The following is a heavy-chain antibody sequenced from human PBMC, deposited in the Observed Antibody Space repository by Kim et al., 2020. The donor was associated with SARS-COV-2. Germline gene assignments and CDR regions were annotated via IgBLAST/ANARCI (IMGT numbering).Heavy chain of an antibody. CDR3: AKESLSYYYDSSGYPTLNY. Sequence: GRFTISRDNAKNTLDLQMNSLRAEDTAVYYCAKESLSYYYDSSGYPTLNYWGQGTLVTVSS. D-gene: IGHD3-22*01. V-gene: IGHV3-23*01. J-gene: IGHJ4*02.